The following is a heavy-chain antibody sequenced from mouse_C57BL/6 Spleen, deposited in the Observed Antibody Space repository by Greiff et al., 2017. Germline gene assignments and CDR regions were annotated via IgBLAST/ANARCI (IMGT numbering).Heavy chain of an antibody. V-gene: IGHV1-55*01. D-gene: IGHD1-1*01. J-gene: IGHJ1*03. CDR1: GYTFTSYW. Sequence: VQLQQPGAELVKPGASVKMSCKASGYTFTSYWITWVKQRPGQGLEWIGDIYPGSGSTNYNEKFKSKATLTVDTSSSTAYMQLSSLTSEDSAVYYCARGGYGSSSNWYFDVWGTGTTVTVSS. CDR2: IYPGSGST. CDR3: ARGGYGSSSNWYFDV.